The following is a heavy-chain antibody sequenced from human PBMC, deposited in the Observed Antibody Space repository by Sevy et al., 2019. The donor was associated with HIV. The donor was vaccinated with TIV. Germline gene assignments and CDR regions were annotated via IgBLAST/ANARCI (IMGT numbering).Heavy chain of an antibody. D-gene: IGHD4-4*01. CDR3: ARSRGLTTSYYGMDV. CDR2: ISGSGGST. Sequence: GGSLRLSCAASEITLSNYAMNWVRQAPGRGLEWVSAISGSGGSTYYADSVKGRFTISRDNSKNTLSLQMHSLRVEDTAVYYCARSRGLTTSYYGMDVWGQGTTVTVSS. V-gene: IGHV3-23*01. J-gene: IGHJ6*02. CDR1: EITLSNYA.